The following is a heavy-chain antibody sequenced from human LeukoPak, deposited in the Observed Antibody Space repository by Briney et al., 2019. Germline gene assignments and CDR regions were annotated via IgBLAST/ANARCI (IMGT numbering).Heavy chain of an antibody. Sequence: SETLSLTCTVSGGSISSGGYYWSWIRQHPGKGLEWIGYIYYSGSTYYNPSLKSRVTISVDTSKNQFSLKLSSVTAADTAVYYCAVGDRVPAVNYWGQGTLVTVSS. D-gene: IGHD2-2*01. CDR1: GGSISSGGYY. J-gene: IGHJ4*02. CDR3: AVGDRVPAVNY. V-gene: IGHV4-31*03. CDR2: IYYSGST.